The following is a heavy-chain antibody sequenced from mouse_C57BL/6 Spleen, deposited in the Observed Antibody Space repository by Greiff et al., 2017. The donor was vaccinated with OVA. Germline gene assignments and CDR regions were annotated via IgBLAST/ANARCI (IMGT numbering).Heavy chain of an antibody. CDR1: GFTFSSYA. J-gene: IGHJ3*01. Sequence: VVESGGGLVKPGGSLKLSCAASGFTFSSYAMSWVRQTPEKRLEWVATISDGGSYTYYPDNVKGRFTISRDNAKNNLYLQMSHLKSEDTAMYYCARDGSSPAWFAYWGQGTLVTVSA. CDR3: ARDGSSPAWFAY. CDR2: ISDGGSYT. D-gene: IGHD1-1*01. V-gene: IGHV5-4*01.